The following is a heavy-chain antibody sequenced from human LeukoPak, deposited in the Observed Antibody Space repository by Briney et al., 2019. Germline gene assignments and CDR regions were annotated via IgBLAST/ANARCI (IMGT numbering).Heavy chain of an antibody. D-gene: IGHD3-3*01. J-gene: IGHJ4*02. CDR3: AKDRGYDFWSGYYLDYFDY. CDR1: GFTFSEAW. CDR2: ISGSGGST. Sequence: PGGSLRLSCAASGFTFSEAWMHWVRQAPGKGLEWVSAISGSGGSTYYADSVKGRFTISRDNSKNTLYLQMNSLGAEDTAVYYCAKDRGYDFWSGYYLDYFDYWGQGTLVTVSS. V-gene: IGHV3-23*01.